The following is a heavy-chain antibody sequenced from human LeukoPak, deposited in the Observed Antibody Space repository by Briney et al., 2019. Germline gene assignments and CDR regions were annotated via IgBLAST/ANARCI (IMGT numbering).Heavy chain of an antibody. CDR1: GRTFSSYT. V-gene: IGHV1-69*02. CDR2: IIPILGIA. Sequence: SVKLSCKASGRTFSSYTISWVRQAPGQGLEWMGRIIPILGIANYAQKFQGRVTITADKSTSTAYMELSSLRSEDTAVYYCARLAVVVPAAIWESGWFDPWGQGTLVTVSS. D-gene: IGHD2-2*02. J-gene: IGHJ5*02. CDR3: ARLAVVVPAAIWESGWFDP.